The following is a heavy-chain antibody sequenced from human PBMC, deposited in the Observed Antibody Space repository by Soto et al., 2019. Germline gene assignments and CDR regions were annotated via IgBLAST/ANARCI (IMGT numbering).Heavy chain of an antibody. CDR3: ATERSSSNYYYGAIFDH. CDR2: IKNKIDAETT. Sequence: GGSLRLSCATSGFTFNNVWLNWVRQAPGKGLEWVGRIKNKIDAETTDYSAPVEGRFTISRDDSKDLLCLHMNSLKIEDTAVYFCATERSSSNYYYGAIFDHWGRGASVTVSS. CDR1: GFTFNNVW. D-gene: IGHD3-22*01. J-gene: IGHJ4*02. V-gene: IGHV3-15*05.